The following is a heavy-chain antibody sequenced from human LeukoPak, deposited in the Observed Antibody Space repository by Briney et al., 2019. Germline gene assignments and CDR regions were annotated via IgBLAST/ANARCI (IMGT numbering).Heavy chain of an antibody. CDR3: ARRHSGSYYGKHWFDP. CDR1: GGSISSITYS. V-gene: IGHV4-39*01. CDR2: IYYSGST. J-gene: IGHJ5*02. D-gene: IGHD1-26*01. Sequence: SETLSLTCSVSGGSISSITYSWGWIRQPPGKGLEWIGSIYYSGSTYYNASLKSRVTISVDTSKNQLSLQLSSVTAADTAVYYCARRHSGSYYGKHWFDPWGQGTLVTVSS.